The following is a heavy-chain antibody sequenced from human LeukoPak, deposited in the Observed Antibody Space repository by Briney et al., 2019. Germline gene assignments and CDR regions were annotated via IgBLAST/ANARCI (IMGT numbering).Heavy chain of an antibody. CDR2: ISSGSSTI. V-gene: IGHV3-48*01. J-gene: IGHJ4*02. CDR1: GFTFSTYS. Sequence: GGSLRLSCAASGFTFSTYSMNWVRQAPGKGREWLSYISSGSSTIYYADSVEGRFTISRDNARNSLYLQMNGLRAEDTAVYYCARVTVGATADYFDYWGQGTLVTVSS. D-gene: IGHD1-26*01. CDR3: ARVTVGATADYFDY.